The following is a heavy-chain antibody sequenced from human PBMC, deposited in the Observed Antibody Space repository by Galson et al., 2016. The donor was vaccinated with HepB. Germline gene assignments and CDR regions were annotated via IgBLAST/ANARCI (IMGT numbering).Heavy chain of an antibody. D-gene: IGHD2-15*01. Sequence: SLRLSCAASGFPFSIYAMHWVRQAPGKGLEPVAYISGSSSTIKYADSVKGRFTVSRDNAKNTLHLQMNSLRAEDTARDYCARGDYCSSGNCYSEFWGQGTLVSASS. J-gene: IGHJ4*02. CDR1: GFPFSIYA. CDR2: ISGSSSTI. CDR3: ARGDYCSSGNCYSEF. V-gene: IGHV3-48*03.